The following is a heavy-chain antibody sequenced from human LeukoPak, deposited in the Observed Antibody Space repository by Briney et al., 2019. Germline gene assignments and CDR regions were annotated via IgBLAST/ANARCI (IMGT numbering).Heavy chain of an antibody. J-gene: IGHJ4*02. CDR2: INQDGSAK. CDR3: ARAASGSYPGYFDY. CDR1: GFTFSSYW. Sequence: GGSLRLSCAASGFTFSSYWMSWVRQAPGKGLEWVANINQDGSAKYSVDSAKGRFTISRDNAKNSLYLQMNSLRVEDTAVYYCARAASGSYPGYFDYWGQGTLVTVSS. V-gene: IGHV3-7*01. D-gene: IGHD1-26*01.